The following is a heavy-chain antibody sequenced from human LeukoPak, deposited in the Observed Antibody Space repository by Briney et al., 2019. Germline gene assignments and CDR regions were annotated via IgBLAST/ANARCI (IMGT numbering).Heavy chain of an antibody. V-gene: IGHV3-11*01. D-gene: IGHD5-18*01. J-gene: IGHJ4*02. CDR2: ISSSGNAI. CDR3: AKDLGDTAAGFDY. Sequence: GGSLRLSCAASGFRFSDFYMSWIRQAPGKGLEWVSQISSSGNAIYYTDSVKGRFTISRDNSKNTLYLQMNSLRAEDTAVYYCAKDLGDTAAGFDYWGQGTLVTVSS. CDR1: GFRFSDFY.